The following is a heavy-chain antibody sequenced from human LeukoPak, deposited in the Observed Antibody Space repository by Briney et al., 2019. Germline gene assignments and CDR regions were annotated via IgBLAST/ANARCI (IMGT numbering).Heavy chain of an antibody. D-gene: IGHD6-19*01. CDR2: IIPIFGTA. J-gene: IGHJ4*02. V-gene: IGHV1-69*06. CDR3: ARGGDRVAVHEGLFDY. Sequence: GASVKVSCKASGGTFSSYAISWVRQAPGQGLEWMGGIIPIFGTANYAQKFQGRVTITADKSTSTAYMELSSLRSEDTAVYYCARGGDRVAVHEGLFDYWGQGTLVTVSS. CDR1: GGTFSSYA.